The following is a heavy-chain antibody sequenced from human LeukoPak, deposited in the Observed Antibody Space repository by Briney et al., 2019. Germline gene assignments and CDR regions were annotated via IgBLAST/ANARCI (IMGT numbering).Heavy chain of an antibody. Sequence: SETLSLTCTVSGGSISSGGYYWSWIRQPPGKGLEWIGYIYYSGSTNYNPSLKSRVTISVDTSKNQFSLKLSSVTAADTAVYYCARAGMGQQLLFWFDPWGQGTLVTVSP. V-gene: IGHV4-61*08. CDR2: IYYSGST. J-gene: IGHJ5*02. CDR3: ARAGMGQQLLFWFDP. D-gene: IGHD6-13*01. CDR1: GGSISSGGYY.